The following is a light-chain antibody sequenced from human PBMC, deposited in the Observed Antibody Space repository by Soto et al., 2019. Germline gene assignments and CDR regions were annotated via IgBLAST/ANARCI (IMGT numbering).Light chain of an antibody. CDR2: DAS. CDR1: QTISTW. CDR3: QQYHSYWT. Sequence: IQLSQTPSNMFEFVGDTVTITCRASQTISTWLAWHQQKPGKAPKLLIYDASSLESGVPQRFSGSGSGTEFTLTISSLQTDDFSTYYCQQYHSYWTFAQGAKVDI. J-gene: IGKJ1*01. V-gene: IGKV1-5*01.